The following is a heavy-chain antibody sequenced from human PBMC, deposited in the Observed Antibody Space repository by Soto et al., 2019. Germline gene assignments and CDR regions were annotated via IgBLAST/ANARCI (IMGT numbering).Heavy chain of an antibody. CDR1: SSYA. CDR3: ARDHQYYYDSSGLSTAY. V-gene: IGHV3-30-3*01. CDR2: ISYDGSNK. J-gene: IGHJ4*02. D-gene: IGHD3-22*01. Sequence: SSYAMHWVRQAPGKGLEWVAVISYDGSNKYYADSMKGRFTISRDNSKNTLYLQMNSLRAEDTAVYYCARDHQYYYDSSGLSTAYWGQGTLVTVSS.